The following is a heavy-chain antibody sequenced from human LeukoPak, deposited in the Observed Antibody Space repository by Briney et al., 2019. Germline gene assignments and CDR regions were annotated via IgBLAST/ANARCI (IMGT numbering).Heavy chain of an antibody. Sequence: GGSLRLSCAASGFTFSDYYMSWLRQAPGKGLEWVSYISSSGSTIYYADSVKGRFTISRDNAKNSLYLQMNSLRAEDTAVYYCARRSRFLEWLLSYYFDYWGQGTLVTVSS. CDR3: ARRSRFLEWLLSYYFDY. J-gene: IGHJ4*02. V-gene: IGHV3-11*01. CDR1: GFTFSDYY. D-gene: IGHD3-3*01. CDR2: ISSSGSTI.